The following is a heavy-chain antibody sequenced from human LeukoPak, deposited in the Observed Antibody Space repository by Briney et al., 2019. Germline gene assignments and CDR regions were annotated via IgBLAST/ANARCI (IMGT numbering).Heavy chain of an antibody. J-gene: IGHJ4*02. CDR3: ARHGGAAAAIDY. D-gene: IGHD6-13*01. V-gene: IGHV4-39*01. CDR2: IYYSGTT. Sequence: SETLSLTCTVSGGFVSSSSYYWGWIRQPPGKGLEWIGSIYYSGTTYYIPSLKSRITISVDTSKNQFSLKLNSVTAADTAVYYCARHGGAAAAIDYWGQGTLVTISS. CDR1: GGFVSSSSYY.